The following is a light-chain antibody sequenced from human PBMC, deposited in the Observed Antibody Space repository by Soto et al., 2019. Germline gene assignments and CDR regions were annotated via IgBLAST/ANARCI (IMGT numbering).Light chain of an antibody. Sequence: EIVLTQSPGTLSLSAGERATLSCRASQSVSNNYLAWYQQKPGQAPRLLIYGASTRATGIPARFSGSGSGTEFTLTISSLQSEDFAVYYCQQYGRSVGFGQGTKVDIK. J-gene: IGKJ1*01. V-gene: IGKV3-20*01. CDR2: GAS. CDR1: QSVSNNY. CDR3: QQYGRSVG.